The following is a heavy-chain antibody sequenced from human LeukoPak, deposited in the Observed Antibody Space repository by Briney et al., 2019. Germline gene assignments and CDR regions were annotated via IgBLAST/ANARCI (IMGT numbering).Heavy chain of an antibody. CDR3: ARDHNYAFDN. Sequence: GGSLRLSCTASGFPFIEYSMNWVRQVPGKGLEWISYIGIDSGNTKYADSVRGRLTISADKAKNSLYLQMNSQRVEDTAVYYCARDHNYAFDNWGQGTLVSVAS. CDR1: GFPFIEYS. D-gene: IGHD1-1*01. J-gene: IGHJ4*02. CDR2: IGIDSGNT. V-gene: IGHV3-48*01.